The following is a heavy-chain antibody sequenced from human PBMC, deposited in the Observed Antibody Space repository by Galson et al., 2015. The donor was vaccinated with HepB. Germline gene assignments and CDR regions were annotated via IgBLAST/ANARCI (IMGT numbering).Heavy chain of an antibody. CDR1: GFTFTSSA. D-gene: IGHD2-2*02. CDR2: IVVGSGNT. J-gene: IGHJ6*02. V-gene: IGHV1-58*02. CDR3: AAESCSSTSCYMQGYYYYGMDV. Sequence: SVKVSCKAPGFTFTSSAMQWVRQARGQRLEWIGWIVVGSGNTNYAQKFQERVTITRDMSTSTAYMELSSLRSEDAAVYYCAAESCSSTSCYMQGYYYYGMDVWGQGTTVTVPS.